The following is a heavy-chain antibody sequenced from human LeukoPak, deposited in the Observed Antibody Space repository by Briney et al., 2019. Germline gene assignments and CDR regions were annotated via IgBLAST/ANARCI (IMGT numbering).Heavy chain of an antibody. CDR3: ARRLTQYDCFDP. V-gene: IGHV6-1*01. CDR2: TYYRSTWYN. Sequence: SQTLSLTCAISGDSVSSNSVTWNWIRQSPSRGLEWPGRTYYRSTWYNDYAVSVRGRITVNPDTSKNQFSLHLNSVTPEDTAVYYCARRLTQYDCFDPGGQGILVTVSS. D-gene: IGHD2-2*01. J-gene: IGHJ5*02. CDR1: GDSVSSNSVT.